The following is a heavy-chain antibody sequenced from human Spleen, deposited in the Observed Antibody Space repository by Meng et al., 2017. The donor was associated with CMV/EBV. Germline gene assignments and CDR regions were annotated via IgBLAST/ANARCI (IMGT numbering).Heavy chain of an antibody. Sequence: SETLSLTCAVYGGSFSGYYWSWIRQPPGKGLEWIGEINHSGSTNYNPSLKSRVTISVDTSKNQFSLKLSSVTAADTAVYYCARVTPTRLVDYWGQGTLVTVSS. CDR2: INHSGST. D-gene: IGHD3-9*01. CDR1: GGSFSGYY. CDR3: ARVTPTRLVDY. V-gene: IGHV4-34*01. J-gene: IGHJ4*02.